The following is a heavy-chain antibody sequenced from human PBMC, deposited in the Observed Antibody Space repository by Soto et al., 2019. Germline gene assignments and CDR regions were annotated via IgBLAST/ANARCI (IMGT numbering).Heavy chain of an antibody. CDR1: GFTFGSYA. J-gene: IGHJ4*02. CDR2: INDNGDLR. CDR3: AKAFGDWYPFEK. D-gene: IGHD2-21*02. V-gene: IGHV3-23*01. Sequence: GGSLRLSCVASGFTFGSYAMSWVRRAPGKGLEWVSTINDNGDLRYYADTVRGRFTISRDNSKNTLYLQLNNLRAEDTTRYHCAKAFGDWYPFEKWGLGALVTVSS.